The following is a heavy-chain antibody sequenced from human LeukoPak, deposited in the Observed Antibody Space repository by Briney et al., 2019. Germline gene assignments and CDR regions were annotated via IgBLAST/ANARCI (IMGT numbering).Heavy chain of an antibody. Sequence: ASVKVSCKASGYTFTSYGISWVRQVPGQGLEWMGWINPNSGGTNYAQKFQGRVTMTRDTSISTAYMELSRLRSDDTAVYYCARGDFWSGYYYYFDYWGQGTLVTVSS. V-gene: IGHV1-2*02. CDR3: ARGDFWSGYYYYFDY. CDR2: INPNSGGT. D-gene: IGHD3-3*01. J-gene: IGHJ4*02. CDR1: GYTFTSYG.